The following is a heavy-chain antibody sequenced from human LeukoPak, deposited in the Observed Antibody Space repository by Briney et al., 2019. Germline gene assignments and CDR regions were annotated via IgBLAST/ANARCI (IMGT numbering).Heavy chain of an antibody. CDR1: GFTVNSNY. D-gene: IGHD5-24*01. CDR2: IYYSGST. CDR3: ARRARWAQDFDY. Sequence: GSLRLSCAASGFTVNSNYMSWVRQAPGKGLEWIAYIYYSGSTNYNPSLKSRVTISVDTSKNQFSLRLSSVTAADTAVYYCARRARWAQDFDYWGQGTLVTVSS. J-gene: IGHJ4*02. V-gene: IGHV4-59*08.